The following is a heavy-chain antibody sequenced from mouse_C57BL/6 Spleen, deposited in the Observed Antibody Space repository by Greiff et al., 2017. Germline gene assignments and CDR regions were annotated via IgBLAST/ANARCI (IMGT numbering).Heavy chain of an antibody. V-gene: IGHV1-52*01. CDR3: ARMAGNYAMDY. Sequence: QVQLQQSGAELVRPGSSVKLSCKASGYTFTSYWMHWVKQRPIQGLEWIGNIDPSVSETHYNQKFKDKATLTVDKSSSTAYMQLSSLTSEDSAVYYCARMAGNYAMDYWGQGTSVTVSS. J-gene: IGHJ4*01. CDR2: IDPSVSET. CDR1: GYTFTSYW.